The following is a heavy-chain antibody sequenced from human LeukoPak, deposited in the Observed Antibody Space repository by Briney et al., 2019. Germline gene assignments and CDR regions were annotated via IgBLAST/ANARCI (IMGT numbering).Heavy chain of an antibody. CDR1: GFTFSTFD. CDR2: IDDYGSST. CDR3: ARGWSGWCLD. V-gene: IGHV3-74*01. D-gene: IGHD2-8*01. Sequence: PGGSLRLSCVASGFTFSTFDMHWVRQAPGKGLVWVSRIDDYGSSTTYADSVKGRFTISRDNAKNTLYLQRNSLIVEDTAVYYCARGWSGWCLDWGQGTLVTVSS. J-gene: IGHJ4*02.